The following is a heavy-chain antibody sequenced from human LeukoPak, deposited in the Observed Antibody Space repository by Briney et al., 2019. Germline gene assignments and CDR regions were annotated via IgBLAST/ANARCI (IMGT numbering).Heavy chain of an antibody. Sequence: GGSLRLSCAGSGFIFSDYYMSWIRQSPGKGLEWVSYISSSSSYTNYADSLKGRFIISRDNAKNTLYLQMNSLRAEDTAVYYCTRTEGAAARMYWGQGTLVTVSS. V-gene: IGHV3-11*06. CDR1: GFIFSDYY. CDR3: TRTEGAAARMY. D-gene: IGHD6-13*01. J-gene: IGHJ4*02. CDR2: ISSSSSYT.